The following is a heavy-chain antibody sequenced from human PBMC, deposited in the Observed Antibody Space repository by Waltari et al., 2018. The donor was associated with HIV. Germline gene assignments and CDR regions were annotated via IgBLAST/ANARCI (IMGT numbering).Heavy chain of an antibody. CDR3: ARDGYLVVAGAFYI. V-gene: IGHV3-7*01. D-gene: IGHD6-19*01. Sequence: EVQLVESGGGLVQPGGSLRLPCPASRSTFSSHWTRSVRQAPGKGLEWVANIKQDRSEKCYVDSVEGRFTSSRDNAKSSLYLQMNSLRAEDTAVYYCARDGYLVVAGAFYIWDQGTMVTVSS. CDR1: RSTFSSHW. CDR2: IKQDRSEK. J-gene: IGHJ3*02.